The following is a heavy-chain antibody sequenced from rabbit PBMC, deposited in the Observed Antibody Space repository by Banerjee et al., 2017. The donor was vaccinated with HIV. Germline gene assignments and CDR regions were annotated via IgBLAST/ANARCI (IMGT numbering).Heavy chain of an antibody. CDR3: ARDGDAAYAYAYFNL. V-gene: IGHV1S40*01. CDR1: GFSFSSGLP. J-gene: IGHJ4*01. CDR2: IDTGDGRT. D-gene: IGHD6-1*01. Sequence: QSLEESGGDLVKPGASLTLTCTASGFSFSSGLPMCWVRQAPGKGLEWIASIDTGDGRTYYASWVNGRFTVSSDNAQNTVFLQMTSLTASDTATYFCARDGDAAYAYAYFNLWGPGTLVTVS.